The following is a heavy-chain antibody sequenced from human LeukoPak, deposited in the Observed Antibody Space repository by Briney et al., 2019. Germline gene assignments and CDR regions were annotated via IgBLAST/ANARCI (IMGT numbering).Heavy chain of an antibody. Sequence: SVKVSCKASGGTFSINAVTWVRQAPGQGLEWMGGIIPMSETPKYTQKFQGRVTITTDESTNTAYMELSSLRSEDTAVYYCARDKNSGECVSNSCYGVWPLDIWGQGTMVTVSS. CDR2: IIPMSETP. D-gene: IGHD2-2*01. CDR1: GGTFSINA. CDR3: ARDKNSGECVSNSCYGVWPLDI. J-gene: IGHJ3*02. V-gene: IGHV1-69*05.